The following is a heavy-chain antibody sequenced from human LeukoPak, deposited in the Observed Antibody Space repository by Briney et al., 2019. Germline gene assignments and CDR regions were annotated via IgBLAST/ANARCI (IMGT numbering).Heavy chain of an antibody. D-gene: IGHD5-12*01. J-gene: IGHJ4*02. CDR3: AREPRSWLRRFDY. CDR1: GFTFSDYY. V-gene: IGHV3-11*01. CDR2: ISSSGSTI. Sequence: GGSLRLSCAASGFTFSDYYMSWIRQAPGKGLEWVSYISSSGSTIYYADSVKGRFTISRDNAKNSLYLQMNSLRAEDTAVYYCAREPRSWLRRFDYWGQGTLVTVSS.